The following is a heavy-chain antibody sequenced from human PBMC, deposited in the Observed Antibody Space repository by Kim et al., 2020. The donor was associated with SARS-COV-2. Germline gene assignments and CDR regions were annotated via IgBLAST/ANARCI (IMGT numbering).Heavy chain of an antibody. J-gene: IGHJ6*02. CDR3: SRDRMVTMVRGATPLYYYYGMDV. Sequence: GGSLRLSCAASGFTVSSNYMSWVRQAPGKGLEWISIIYTGGTIYYADSVKGRFTISRHNSKNTLYLQMNSLRAEDTAVYYCSRDRMVTMVRGATPLYYYYGMDVCGQGTTVTVYS. V-gene: IGHV3-53*04. CDR2: IYTGGTI. CDR1: GFTVSSNY. D-gene: IGHD3-10*01.